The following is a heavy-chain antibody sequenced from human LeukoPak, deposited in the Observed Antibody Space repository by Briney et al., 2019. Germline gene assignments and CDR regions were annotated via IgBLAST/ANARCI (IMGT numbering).Heavy chain of an antibody. CDR3: ASNWNYVRGYGMDV. CDR1: GFTFSRNW. D-gene: IGHD1-7*01. J-gene: IGHJ6*02. CDR2: IKEDGSEE. V-gene: IGHV3-7*01. Sequence: GGSLRLSCAASGFTFSRNWMSWVRQTPGKGLEWVANIKEDGSEEHYMDSVKGRLTISRDNAKNSLYLEMNSLRAEDTAVYYCASNWNYVRGYGMDVWGQGTTVIVSS.